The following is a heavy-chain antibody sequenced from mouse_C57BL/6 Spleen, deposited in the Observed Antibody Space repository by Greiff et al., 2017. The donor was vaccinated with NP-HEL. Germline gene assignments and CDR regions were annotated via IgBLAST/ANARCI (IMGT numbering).Heavy chain of an antibody. CDR3: ARGVYGSSSWFAY. CDR2: INPSSGYT. CDR1: GYTFTSYW. J-gene: IGHJ3*01. D-gene: IGHD1-1*01. V-gene: IGHV1-7*01. Sequence: VQLQQSGAELAKPGASVKLSCKASGYTFTSYWMHWVKQRPGQGLEWIGYINPSSGYTKYNQKFKDKATLTADKSSSTAYMQLSSLTYEDSAVYYCARGVYGSSSWFAYWGQGTLVTVSA.